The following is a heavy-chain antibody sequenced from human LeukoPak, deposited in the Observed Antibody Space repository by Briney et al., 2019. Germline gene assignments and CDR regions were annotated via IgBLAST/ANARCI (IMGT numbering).Heavy chain of an antibody. J-gene: IGHJ4*02. D-gene: IGHD2-2*01. CDR3: ARDSCSSTSCFDY. Sequence: GGSLRLSCAASGFTFSSYSMNWVRQAPGKGLEWVSCISSSSSTIYYADSVKGRFTISRDNAKNSLYLQMNSLRAEDTAVYYCARDSCSSTSCFDYWGQGTLVTVSS. V-gene: IGHV3-48*01. CDR2: ISSSSSTI. CDR1: GFTFSSYS.